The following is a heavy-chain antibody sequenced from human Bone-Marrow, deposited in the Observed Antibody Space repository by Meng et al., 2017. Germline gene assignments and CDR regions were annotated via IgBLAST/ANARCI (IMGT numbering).Heavy chain of an antibody. J-gene: IGHJ3*02. Sequence: SETLSLTCAVYGGSFSGYYWSWIRQPPGKGLEWIGEINHSGSTNYNPSLKSRVTISVDTSKNQFSLKLRSVTAADTAVYYCARDLGSGWGTSGDAFYIWGQGTMVTVSS. V-gene: IGHV4-34*01. CDR3: ARDLGSGWGTSGDAFYI. CDR1: GGSFSGYY. CDR2: INHSGST. D-gene: IGHD6-19*01.